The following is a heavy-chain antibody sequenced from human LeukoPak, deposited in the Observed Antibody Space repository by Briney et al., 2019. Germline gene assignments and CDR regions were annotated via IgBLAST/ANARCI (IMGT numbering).Heavy chain of an antibody. D-gene: IGHD3/OR15-3a*01. CDR3: ARQTGSGLFILP. J-gene: IGHJ4*02. CDR2: IYYSGST. V-gene: IGHV4-59*08. CDR1: GGSISSYY. Sequence: PSETLSLTCTVSGGSISSYYWSWIRQPPGKGLEWIGYIYYSGSTNYNPSLKSRVTISVDTSKNQFSLRLTSVTAADTAVYYCARQTGSGLFILPGGQGTLVTVSS.